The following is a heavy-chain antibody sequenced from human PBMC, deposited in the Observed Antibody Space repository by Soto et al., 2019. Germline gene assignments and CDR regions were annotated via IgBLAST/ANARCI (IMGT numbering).Heavy chain of an antibody. J-gene: IGHJ4*02. Sequence: GSLRLSCAASGFTFGSYYMSWVRQAQGKGLEWVANVNEDGSEKYYVDSVKGRFTVSRDNAKNSLYLQMNSLRAEDTAVYYCAKWGGAGSDCWGQGTLVTVSS. D-gene: IGHD1-26*01. CDR1: GFTFGSYY. V-gene: IGHV3-7*01. CDR3: AKWGGAGSDC. CDR2: VNEDGSEK.